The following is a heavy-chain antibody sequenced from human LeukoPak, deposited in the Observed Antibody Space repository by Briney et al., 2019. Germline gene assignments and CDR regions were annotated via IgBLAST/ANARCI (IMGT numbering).Heavy chain of an antibody. V-gene: IGHV1-69*05. CDR2: IIPIFGTA. J-gene: IGHJ3*02. Sequence: SVKVSSKASGGTFSSYAISWVRQAPGQGLEWMGGIIPIFGTANYAQKFQGRVTITTDESTSTAYMELSSLRSEDTAVYYCARAGIVGAKKAFDIWGQGTMVTVSS. CDR3: ARAGIVGAKKAFDI. D-gene: IGHD1-26*01. CDR1: GGTFSSYA.